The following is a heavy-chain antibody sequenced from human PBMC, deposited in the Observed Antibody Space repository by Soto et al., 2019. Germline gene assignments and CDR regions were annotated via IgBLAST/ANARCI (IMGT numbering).Heavy chain of an antibody. V-gene: IGHV3-30*18. Sequence: VGSLRLSCAASGFTFSSYGMHWVRQAPGKGLEWVAVISYDGSNKYYADSVKGRFTISRDNSKNTLYLQMNSLRAEDTAVYYCAKDRYYGSGSHLRSYYYGMDVWGQGTTVTVSS. CDR3: AKDRYYGSGSHLRSYYYGMDV. D-gene: IGHD3-10*01. J-gene: IGHJ6*02. CDR1: GFTFSSYG. CDR2: ISYDGSNK.